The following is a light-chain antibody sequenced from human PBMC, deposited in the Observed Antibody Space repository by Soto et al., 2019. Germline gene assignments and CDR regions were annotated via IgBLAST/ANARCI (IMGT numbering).Light chain of an antibody. V-gene: IGKV3-20*01. CDR3: QQYGSLPRT. J-gene: IGKJ2*01. Sequence: EIVLTQSPGTLSLSPGERATLSCRASQSINSNYLAWYQQKPGQAPRLLVYGASSRATGIPDRFSGSGSGTDFTLTISRLEPEDFAVYYCQQYGSLPRTFGQGTKLEIK. CDR2: GAS. CDR1: QSINSNY.